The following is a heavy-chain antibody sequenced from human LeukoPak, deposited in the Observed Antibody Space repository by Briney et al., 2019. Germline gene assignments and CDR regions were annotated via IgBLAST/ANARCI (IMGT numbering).Heavy chain of an antibody. Sequence: PGGSLRLSCAASGFTFSTFGMNWVRQAPDKGLEWVAFIPFDGSKTYYADSVKGRFTISRDNSKNTLYPQMNSLRVEDTAVYFCAKDVRWIGDGDYWGQGTLVTVSS. CDR2: IPFDGSKT. CDR1: GFTFSTFG. V-gene: IGHV3-30*02. CDR3: AKDVRWIGDGDY. J-gene: IGHJ4*02. D-gene: IGHD4-23*01.